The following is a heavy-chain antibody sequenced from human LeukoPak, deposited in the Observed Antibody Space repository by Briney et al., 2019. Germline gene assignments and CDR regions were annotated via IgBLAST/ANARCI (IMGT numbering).Heavy chain of an antibody. D-gene: IGHD3-22*01. Sequence: GGSLRLSCAASGFTFSSYAMSWVRQAPGKGLEWVSAISGSGGSTYYADSVKGRFTISRDNSKNTLYLQMNSLRAEDTAVYYCAKGHYYDSGGYYYPRAFDIWGQGTMVTVSS. J-gene: IGHJ3*02. V-gene: IGHV3-23*01. CDR1: GFTFSSYA. CDR2: ISGSGGST. CDR3: AKGHYYDSGGYYYPRAFDI.